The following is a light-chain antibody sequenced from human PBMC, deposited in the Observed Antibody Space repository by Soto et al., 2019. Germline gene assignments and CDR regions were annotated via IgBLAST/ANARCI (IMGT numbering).Light chain of an antibody. J-gene: IGKJ5*01. CDR1: QSVSSSY. Sequence: VLTQYPTTLSVSPGERATLSCRASQSVSSSYLAWYQQKPGQAPRLLIYGASSRATGIPDRFSGSGSGTDFTLTISRLEPAAFAVYYCQQYSSSITLAQGTRLEIK. V-gene: IGKV3-20*01. CDR3: QQYSSSIT. CDR2: GAS.